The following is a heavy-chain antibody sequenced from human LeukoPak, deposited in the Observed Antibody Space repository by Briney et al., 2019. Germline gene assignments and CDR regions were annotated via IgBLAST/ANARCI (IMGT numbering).Heavy chain of an antibody. D-gene: IGHD3-9*01. CDR1: GFTFSSYT. CDR3: VREQDWAFDY. Sequence: GRSLRLSCAASGFTFSSYTMNWIRQAPGKGLEWISFINTKSKAIYYADSVKGRFTISRDNARNLLHLQMNSLRAEDTALYFCVREQDWAFDYWGHGTLVTVSS. J-gene: IGHJ4*01. V-gene: IGHV3-48*01. CDR2: INTKSKAI.